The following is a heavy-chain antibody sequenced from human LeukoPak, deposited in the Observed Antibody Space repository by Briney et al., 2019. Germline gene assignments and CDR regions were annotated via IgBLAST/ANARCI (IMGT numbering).Heavy chain of an antibody. D-gene: IGHD3-3*01. V-gene: IGHV4-61*02. CDR1: GGSISSSSYY. CDR2: IYTSGST. J-gene: IGHJ4*02. CDR3: ARGADFWSGYSYDY. Sequence: SETLSLTCTVSGGSISSSSYYWSWIRQAAGKGLEWIGRIYTSGSTNYNPSLKSRVTISVDTSKNQFSLKLSSVTAADTAVYYCARGADFWSGYSYDYWGQGTLVTVSS.